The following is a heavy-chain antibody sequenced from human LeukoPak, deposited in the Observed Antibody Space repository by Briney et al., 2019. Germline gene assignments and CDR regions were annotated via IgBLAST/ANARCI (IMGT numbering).Heavy chain of an antibody. CDR1: GGSISSTSYY. D-gene: IGHD6-19*01. CDR3: ARLDSSGWYPFDY. Sequence: SETLSLTCTVSGGSISSTSYYWGWIRQPPGTGLEWIGSIYYSGSTYYNPSLKSRVTISVDTSKNQFSLKLSSVTAADTAVYYCARLDSSGWYPFDYWGQGTLVTVSS. V-gene: IGHV4-39*01. CDR2: IYYSGST. J-gene: IGHJ4*02.